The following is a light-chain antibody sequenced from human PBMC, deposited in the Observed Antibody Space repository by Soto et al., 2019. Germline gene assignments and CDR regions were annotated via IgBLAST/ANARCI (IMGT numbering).Light chain of an antibody. CDR3: QHYNSYSEA. CDR1: QTISSW. CDR2: KAS. V-gene: IGKV1-5*03. Sequence: SPSTLSGSVGDRVTITCRASQTISSWLAWYQQKPGKAPKLLIYKASTLKSGVPSRFSGSGSGTEFTLTISSLQPDDFATYYCQHYNSYSEAFGQGTKVDIK. J-gene: IGKJ1*01.